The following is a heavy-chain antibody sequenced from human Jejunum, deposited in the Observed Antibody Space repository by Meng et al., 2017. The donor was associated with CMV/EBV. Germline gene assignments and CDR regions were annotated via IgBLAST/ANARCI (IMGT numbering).Heavy chain of an antibody. D-gene: IGHD4-11*01. CDR2: IRNDGST. J-gene: IGHJ4*02. CDR3: ARACRQLSNCYLDS. V-gene: IGHV3-53*01. Sequence: ATCGFSITSNYLPWVRQAPGKGLEWVSFIRNDGSTACTASVQGRFTISRDNSKNTVYLQMNSLRAEDTALYYCARACRQLSNCYLDSWGQGTLVTVSS. CDR1: GFSITSNY.